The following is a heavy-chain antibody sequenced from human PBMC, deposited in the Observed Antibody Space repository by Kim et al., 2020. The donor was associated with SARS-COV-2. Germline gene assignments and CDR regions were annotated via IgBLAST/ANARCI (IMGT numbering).Heavy chain of an antibody. CDR2: TYYRSKWYN. V-gene: IGHV6-1*01. J-gene: IGHJ3*02. D-gene: IGHD3-22*01. CDR3: ARVSYYDSSGPDAFDI. CDR1: GDSVSSNSAA. Sequence: SQTISLTCAISGDSVSSNSAAWDWIRQSPSRGLEWLGRTYYRSKWYNDYAVSVKSRITINPDTSKNQFSLQLNSVTPEDTAVYYCARVSYYDSSGPDAFDIWGQGTMVTVSS.